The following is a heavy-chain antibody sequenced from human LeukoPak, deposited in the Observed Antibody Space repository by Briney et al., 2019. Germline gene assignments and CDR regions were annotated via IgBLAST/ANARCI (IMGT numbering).Heavy chain of an antibody. CDR3: ARAWIQLWSEPSAFDI. CDR2: ISSSSSYI. D-gene: IGHD5-18*01. CDR1: GLTFSSYS. Sequence: GGSLRLSCAASGLTFSSYSMNWVRQAPGKGLEWVSSISSSSSYIYYADSVKGRFTISRDNAKNSLYLQMNSLRAEDTAVYYCARAWIQLWSEPSAFDIWGQGTMVTVSS. J-gene: IGHJ3*02. V-gene: IGHV3-21*01.